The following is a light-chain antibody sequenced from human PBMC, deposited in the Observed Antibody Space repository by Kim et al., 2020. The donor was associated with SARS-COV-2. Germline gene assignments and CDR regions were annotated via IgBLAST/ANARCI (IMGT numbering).Light chain of an antibody. CDR3: QQYNSYSLLT. V-gene: IGKV1-5*03. CDR2: KAS. CDR1: QSISSW. J-gene: IGKJ4*01. Sequence: ASVGDRVTITCRASQSISSWLAWYQQKPGKAPKLLIYKASSLESGVPSRFSGSGSGTEFTLTISSLQPDDFATYYCQQYNSYSLLTFGGGTKVEIK.